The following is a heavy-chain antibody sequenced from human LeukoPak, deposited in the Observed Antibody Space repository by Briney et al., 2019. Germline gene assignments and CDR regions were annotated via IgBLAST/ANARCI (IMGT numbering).Heavy chain of an antibody. Sequence: GGSLRLSCAASGFTLSSNSMNWVRQAPGKGLEWVSSISSSSSYIYYADSVKGRFTISRDNAKNSLYLQMNSLRAEDTAVYYCVQQLVSTYWGQGTLVTVFS. J-gene: IGHJ4*02. CDR1: GFTLSSNS. CDR2: ISSSSSYI. V-gene: IGHV3-21*01. D-gene: IGHD6-13*01. CDR3: VQQLVSTY.